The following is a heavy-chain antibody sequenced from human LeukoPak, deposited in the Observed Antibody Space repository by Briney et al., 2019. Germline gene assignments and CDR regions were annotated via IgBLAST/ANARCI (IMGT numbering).Heavy chain of an antibody. Sequence: GGSLRLSCAASGFTFSSYGMHWVRQAPGKGLEWVAVISYDGSNKYYADSVKGRFTISRDNSKSTLYLQMNSLRAEDTAVYYCAKGSSGLSFDYWGQGALVTVSS. D-gene: IGHD3-22*01. J-gene: IGHJ4*02. CDR2: ISYDGSNK. CDR1: GFTFSSYG. CDR3: AKGSSGLSFDY. V-gene: IGHV3-30*18.